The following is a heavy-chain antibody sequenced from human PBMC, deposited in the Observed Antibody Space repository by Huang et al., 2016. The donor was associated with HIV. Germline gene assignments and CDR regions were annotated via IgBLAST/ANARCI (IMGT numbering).Heavy chain of an antibody. V-gene: IGHV4-39*01. J-gene: IGHJ2*01. CDR3: ARNHDFWRGRMFAISYFDV. CDR2: LYSPGKM. Sequence: QMRFQESGPGLVKPSGTLSLTCNVSGGSINTGRYYWGWIRQPPGKGLEWGGSLYSPGKMHYDPSLKGRLTMSADTSKNQFSLNLSSVTAADTAIYYCARNHDFWRGRMFAISYFDVWGRGTLVTVAS. CDR1: GGSINTGRYY. D-gene: IGHD3-3*01.